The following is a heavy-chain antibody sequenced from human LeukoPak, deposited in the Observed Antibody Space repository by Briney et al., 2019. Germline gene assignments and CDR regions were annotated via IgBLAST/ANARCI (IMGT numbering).Heavy chain of an antibody. CDR1: VFILSRYG. J-gene: IGHJ3*02. V-gene: IGHV3-30*18. CDR2: ISYDGSDK. CDR3: AKKCGGDCYADAFDI. D-gene: IGHD2-21*02. Sequence: GWSLRLSCEVSVFILSRYGLHWVRQAPGKGLEWVALISYDGSDKYYVDTVKGRFTVSRDNSKNTLYLQMNSLRAEDTAVYYCAKKCGGDCYADAFDIWGQGTIVTVFS.